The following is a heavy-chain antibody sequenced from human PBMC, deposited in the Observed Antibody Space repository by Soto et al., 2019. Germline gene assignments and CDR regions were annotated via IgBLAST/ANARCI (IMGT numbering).Heavy chain of an antibody. CDR3: AGVGLPANYYYYGMDV. D-gene: IGHD1-26*01. CDR1: GVSISSSNW. CDR2: IYHSGST. Sequence: PSETLSLTCAVSGVSISSSNWLSWVRQPPGKGLEWIGEIYHSGSTNYNPSLKSRVTISVDKSKNQFSLKLSSVTAADTAVYYCAGVGLPANYYYYGMDVWGQGTTVTVSS. V-gene: IGHV4-4*02. J-gene: IGHJ6*02.